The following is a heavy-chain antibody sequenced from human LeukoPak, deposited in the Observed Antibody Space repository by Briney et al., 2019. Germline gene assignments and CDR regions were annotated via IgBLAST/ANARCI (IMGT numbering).Heavy chain of an antibody. D-gene: IGHD6-19*01. Sequence: SETLSLTCTVSGDSISSSYWSWIRQPPGKGLEWIGYIYYSGSTNYNPSLKSRVTISVDTSKNQFSLNVNSVTAADTAVYYCASQESSGWYGYFDYWGQGTLVTVSS. J-gene: IGHJ4*02. V-gene: IGHV4-59*01. CDR2: IYYSGST. CDR3: ASQESSGWYGYFDY. CDR1: GDSISSSY.